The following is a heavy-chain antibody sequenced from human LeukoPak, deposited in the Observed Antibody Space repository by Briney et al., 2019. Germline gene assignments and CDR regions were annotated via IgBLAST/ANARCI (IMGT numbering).Heavy chain of an antibody. V-gene: IGHV3-30*18. CDR1: GFTFSSYG. D-gene: IGHD5-12*01. CDR2: ISYDGSNK. CDR3: AKGARANYYFDY. J-gene: IGHJ4*02. Sequence: PGSSLRLSCAASGFTFSSYGMHWVRQAPGKGLEWVAVISYDGSNKYYADSVKGRFTISRDNSKNTLYLQMNSLRAEDTAVYYCAKGARANYYFDYWGQGTLVTVSS.